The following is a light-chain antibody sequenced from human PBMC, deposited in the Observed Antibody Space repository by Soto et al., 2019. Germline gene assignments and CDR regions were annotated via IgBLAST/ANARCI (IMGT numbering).Light chain of an antibody. CDR2: GAS. Sequence: ETVMTQSPATLSVSPGGSGTLSCRASQSISDTLARYQQTPGQAPRLLIYGASRRATGTPDRFSGSGSGPDFTLTISRLEPEDFAVFYCQTDGSSPLITFGRGTRLEI. J-gene: IGKJ5*01. CDR1: QSISDT. CDR3: QTDGSSPLIT. V-gene: IGKV3-20*01.